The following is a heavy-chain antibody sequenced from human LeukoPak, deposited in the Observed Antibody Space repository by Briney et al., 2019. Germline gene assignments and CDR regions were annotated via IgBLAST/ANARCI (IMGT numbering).Heavy chain of an antibody. V-gene: IGHV1-18*01. Sequence: ASVKVSCKASGGTFSSYAINWVRQAPGQGLEWVGWISAYDGNTNYAQKFQGRVTMTTDTSTSTAHMELRSLRYDDTAVYYCARDGRFAAYEPDYWGQGTLVTVSS. CDR3: ARDGRFAAYEPDY. D-gene: IGHD1-26*01. J-gene: IGHJ4*02. CDR2: ISAYDGNT. CDR1: GGTFSSYA.